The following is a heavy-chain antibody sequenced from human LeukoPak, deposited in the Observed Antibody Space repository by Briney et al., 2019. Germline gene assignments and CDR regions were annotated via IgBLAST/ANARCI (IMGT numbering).Heavy chain of an antibody. CDR3: ARDLSVDSGSYGMTS. CDR2: ISYDGSNK. D-gene: IGHD3/OR15-3a*01. J-gene: IGHJ6*02. CDR1: GFTFSSYA. V-gene: IGHV3-30-3*01. Sequence: GRSLRLSCAASGFTFSSYAMHWVRQAPGKGLEWVAVISYDGSNKYYADSVKGRFTISRDNSKNTLYLQMNSLRAEDTAVYYCARDLSVDSGSYGMTSGAKGPRSPSP.